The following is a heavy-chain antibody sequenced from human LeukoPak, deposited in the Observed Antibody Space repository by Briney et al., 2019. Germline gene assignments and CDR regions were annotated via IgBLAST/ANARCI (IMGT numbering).Heavy chain of an antibody. CDR2: ISAYNGNT. CDR3: ARVVLMVYAIRGSWFDP. V-gene: IGHV1-18*01. Sequence: ASVKVSCKASGYTFTSYGISWVRQAPGQGLEWMGWISAYNGNTNYAQKLQGRVTTTTDTSTSTAYMELRSLRSDDTAVYYCARVVLMVYAIRGSWFDPWGQGTLVTVSS. D-gene: IGHD2-8*01. CDR1: GYTFTSYG. J-gene: IGHJ5*02.